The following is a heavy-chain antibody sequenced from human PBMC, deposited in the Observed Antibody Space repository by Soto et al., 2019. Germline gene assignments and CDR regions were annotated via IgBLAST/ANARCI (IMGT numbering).Heavy chain of an antibody. CDR1: GGSISSGGYY. CDR2: IYYSGST. V-gene: IGHV4-31*03. CDR3: ATHPLRFLEVPFDY. Sequence: SETLSLTCTVSGGSISSGGYYWSWIRQHPGKGLEWIGYIYYSGSTYYNPSLKSRVTISVDTSKNQFSLKLSSVTAADTAVYYCATHPLRFLEVPFDYWGQGTLVTVSS. J-gene: IGHJ4*02. D-gene: IGHD3-3*01.